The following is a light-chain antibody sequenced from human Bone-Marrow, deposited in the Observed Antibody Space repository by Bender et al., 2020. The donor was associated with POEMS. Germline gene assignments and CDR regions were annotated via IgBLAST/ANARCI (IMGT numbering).Light chain of an antibody. CDR1: ALTKLF. CDR2: KDR. Sequence: PPSVSVSPGQTARITCSGDALTKLFAYWYQQRPGQAPVLLIFKDRKRPSGIPERFSGSSSGTTVTLTISAVQAEDEADYYCQSADTNGPYPVIFGGGTKLIVL. J-gene: IGLJ2*01. CDR3: QSADTNGPYPVI. V-gene: IGLV3-25*03.